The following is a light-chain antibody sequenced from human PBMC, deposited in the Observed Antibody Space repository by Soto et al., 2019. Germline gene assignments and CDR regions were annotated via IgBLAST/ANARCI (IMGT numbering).Light chain of an antibody. CDR1: SSDVGGYNY. J-gene: IGLJ2*01. CDR2: DVN. V-gene: IGLV2-8*01. Sequence: QSVLTQPPSASGSPGLSVTISCTGTSSDVGGYNYVSWYQQHPGKAPKLMIYDVNKRPSGVPDRFSGSKSGNTASLTVSGLQAEDEADYYCSSYGGSNNFVVFGGGTKLTVL. CDR3: SSYGGSNNFVV.